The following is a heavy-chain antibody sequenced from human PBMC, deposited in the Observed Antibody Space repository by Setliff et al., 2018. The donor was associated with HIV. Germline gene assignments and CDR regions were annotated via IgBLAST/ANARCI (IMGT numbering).Heavy chain of an antibody. CDR2: IKQDGSEK. Sequence: GGSLRLSCAASGFTFTTYAMTWVRQAPGKGLEWVANIKQDGSEKYYVDSVKGRFTISRDNAKNSLYLQMNSLRAEDTAVYYCARETRPGLTRSGFDYWGQGTLVTVSS. V-gene: IGHV3-7*03. J-gene: IGHJ4*02. CDR1: GFTFTTYA. D-gene: IGHD1-1*01. CDR3: ARETRPGLTRSGFDY.